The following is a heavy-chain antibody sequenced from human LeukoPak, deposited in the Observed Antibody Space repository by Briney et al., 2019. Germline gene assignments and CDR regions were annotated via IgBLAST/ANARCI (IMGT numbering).Heavy chain of an antibody. J-gene: IGHJ4*02. V-gene: IGHV1-18*01. CDR2: ISPYNGNT. D-gene: IGHD2-2*01. CDR3: ARLPTTTVVVPAAAPDY. Sequence: GASVKVSCKASGYTFTGYGISWVRQAPGQGLEWLGWISPYNGNTNYAQKLQGRVTMTTDTSTSTAYMELRSLRSDDTAVYYCARLPTTTVVVPAAAPDYWGQGTLVTVSS. CDR1: GYTFTGYG.